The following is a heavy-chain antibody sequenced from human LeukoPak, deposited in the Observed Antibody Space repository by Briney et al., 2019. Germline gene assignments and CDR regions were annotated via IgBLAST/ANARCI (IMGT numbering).Heavy chain of an antibody. J-gene: IGHJ6*03. V-gene: IGHV4-61*02. CDR1: GGSISSGSCY. D-gene: IGHD3-9*01. Sequence: SQTLSLTCTVSGGSISSGSCYWSWIRQPAGKGLEWIGRIYTSGSTNYNPSLKSRVTISVDTSKNQFSLKLSSVTAADTAVYYCAREVRYFDWLLGDYYYYYMDVWGKGTTVTISS. CDR3: AREVRYFDWLLGDYYYYYMDV. CDR2: IYTSGST.